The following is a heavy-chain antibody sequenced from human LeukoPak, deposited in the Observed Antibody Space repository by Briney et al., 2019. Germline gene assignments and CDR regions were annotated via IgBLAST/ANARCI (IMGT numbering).Heavy chain of an antibody. CDR2: IYYSGST. CDR3: AGESAGDYDN. V-gene: IGHV4-39*02. D-gene: IGHD4-17*01. CDR1: GGAISSSSYY. Sequence: LETLCLTCAVSGGAISSSSYYWGWIRPPPGRGLEGIGSIYYSGSTYYNPSLKRRVTTYVETSKNQFSLTLSSVTAADTAVYYCAGESAGDYDNWGQGTLVTVSS. J-gene: IGHJ4*02.